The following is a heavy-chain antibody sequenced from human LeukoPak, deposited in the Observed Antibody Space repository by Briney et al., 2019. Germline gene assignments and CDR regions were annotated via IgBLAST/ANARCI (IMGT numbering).Heavy chain of an antibody. Sequence: ASVKVSCKASGYTFTSYYMHCVRQAPGQGLEWMGIINPSGGSTSYAQKFQGRVTMTRDMSTSTVYMELSSLRSEDTAVYYCARADSSGYYEGDYWGQGTLVTVSS. CDR2: INPSGGST. V-gene: IGHV1-46*01. D-gene: IGHD3-22*01. J-gene: IGHJ4*02. CDR3: ARADSSGYYEGDY. CDR1: GYTFTSYY.